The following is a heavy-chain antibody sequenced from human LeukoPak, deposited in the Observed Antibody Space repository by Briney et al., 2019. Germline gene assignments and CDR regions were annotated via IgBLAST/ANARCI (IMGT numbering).Heavy chain of an antibody. J-gene: IGHJ5*02. D-gene: IGHD1-14*01. Sequence: GASVKVSCKASGYTFTSYDINWVRQATGQGLEWMGWMNPNSGNTNYAQKLQGRVTMTTDTSTSTAYMELRSLRSGDTAVYYCARGAGPNWFDPWGQGTLVTVSS. CDR2: MNPNSGNT. V-gene: IGHV1-8*01. CDR3: ARGAGPNWFDP. CDR1: GYTFTSYD.